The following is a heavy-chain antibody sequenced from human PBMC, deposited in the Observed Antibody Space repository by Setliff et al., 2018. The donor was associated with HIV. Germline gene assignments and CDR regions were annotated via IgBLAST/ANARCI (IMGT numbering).Heavy chain of an antibody. CDR2: IKSKADGGAT. V-gene: IGHV3-15*01. CDR3: ARAYNVYDYRFDSSGYDY. J-gene: IGHJ4*02. CDR1: GFTFHYAW. Sequence: GGSLRLSCAASGFTFHYAWMSWVRQAPGKGLQWVGHIKSKADGGATDYAAPVKGRFTISRDDSKNTLYLQMNSLKTEDTAVYYCARAYNVYDYRFDSSGYDYWGQGTLVTAPQ. D-gene: IGHD3-22*01.